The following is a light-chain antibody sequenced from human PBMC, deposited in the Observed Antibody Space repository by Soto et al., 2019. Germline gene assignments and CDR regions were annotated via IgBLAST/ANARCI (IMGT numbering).Light chain of an antibody. CDR3: QQYKTWPRT. J-gene: IGKJ2*01. CDR1: QSVTKS. V-gene: IGKV3-15*01. Sequence: EIVMTQSPATLSVSPGEGATLSCRASQSVTKSLAWYQQKPGQAPRLLIYGASTRENRIPARFSGNGSRTEFTLTISRLQSEDFAVYYCQQYKTWPRTFGQGTKLEIK. CDR2: GAS.